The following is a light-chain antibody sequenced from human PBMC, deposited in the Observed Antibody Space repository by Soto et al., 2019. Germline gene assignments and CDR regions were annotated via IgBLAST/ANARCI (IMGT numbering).Light chain of an antibody. V-gene: IGKV1-9*01. CDR2: TAS. CDR3: QQVNTYPLT. CDR1: QDINIF. J-gene: IGKJ4*01. Sequence: DIPLTQSPSLLSASVGDRVTITCRPSQDINIFLAWYQQKPGKAPKLLIYTASTLQTGVPSRFSGSGSGTEFTLTISSLQPEDFATYYCQQVNTYPLTFGGGTTVEIK.